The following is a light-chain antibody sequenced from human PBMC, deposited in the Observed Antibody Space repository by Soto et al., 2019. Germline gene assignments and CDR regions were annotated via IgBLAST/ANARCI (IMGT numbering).Light chain of an antibody. J-gene: IGKJ5*01. Sequence: DIQMTQSPSSLSASVGDRVTITCRASESIARHLNWYQQKPGKAPKLLIYAASSLQNGVPSRFRGGGSGTDLTLTISNLQPEDFATYYCQQTYTTLSITFGKGTRLEIK. CDR2: AAS. CDR1: ESIARH. V-gene: IGKV1-39*01. CDR3: QQTYTTLSIT.